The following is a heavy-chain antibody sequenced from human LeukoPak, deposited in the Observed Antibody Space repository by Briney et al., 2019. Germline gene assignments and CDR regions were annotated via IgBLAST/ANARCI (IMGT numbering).Heavy chain of an antibody. D-gene: IGHD1-26*01. J-gene: IGHJ4*02. Sequence: GGSLRLSCAASGFTFSSYSMNWVRQAPGKGLEWVSYISSSSSTIYYADSVKGRFTISRDNAKNSLYLQMNSLRAEDTAVYYCARDLSGSYYPTHAEYYFDYWGQGTLVTVSS. CDR1: GFTFSSYS. CDR3: ARDLSGSYYPTHAEYYFDY. V-gene: IGHV3-48*04. CDR2: ISSSSSTI.